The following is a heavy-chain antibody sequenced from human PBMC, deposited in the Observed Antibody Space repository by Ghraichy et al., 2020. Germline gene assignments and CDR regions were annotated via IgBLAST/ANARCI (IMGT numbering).Heavy chain of an antibody. CDR2: ISGYNDNT. Sequence: VKVSCKASGNSFPRYGVSWLRQAPEQGPEWIGWISGYNDNTNYAQQFQDRATLTTDKSTNTAYMELNSLKSDDTAVYYCATVTEDWFFDLWGRGTLVTVSS. V-gene: IGHV1-18*01. J-gene: IGHJ2*01. CDR1: GNSFPRYG. D-gene: IGHD1-14*01. CDR3: ATVTEDWFFDL.